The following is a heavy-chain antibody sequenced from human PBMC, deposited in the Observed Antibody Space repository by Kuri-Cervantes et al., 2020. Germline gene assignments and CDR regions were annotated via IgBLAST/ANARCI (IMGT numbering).Heavy chain of an antibody. CDR1: GGTFSSYA. Sequence: ASVKVSCKASGGTFSSYAISWVRQAPGQGLEWMGWISAYNGNTNYAQKLQGRVTMTTDTSTSTAYKELRSLRSDDTAVYYCARDVKRYSSGRAPFDYWGQGTLVTVSS. V-gene: IGHV1-18*01. J-gene: IGHJ4*02. D-gene: IGHD6-19*01. CDR2: ISAYNGNT. CDR3: ARDVKRYSSGRAPFDY.